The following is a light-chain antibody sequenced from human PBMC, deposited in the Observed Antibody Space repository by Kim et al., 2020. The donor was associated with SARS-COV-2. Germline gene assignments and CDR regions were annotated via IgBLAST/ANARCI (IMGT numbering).Light chain of an antibody. J-gene: IGLJ3*02. CDR3: AAWDDSVSGWV. CDR1: SSNIGSNY. V-gene: IGLV1-47*01. Sequence: QSVLTQTPSASGTPGQRVTISCSGSSSNIGSNYVFWYQQFPGTAPKVLIYRNNERPSGVPDRFSGSKSGTSASLAISGLRSEDEADYYCAAWDDSVSGWVFGGGTQLTVL. CDR2: RNN.